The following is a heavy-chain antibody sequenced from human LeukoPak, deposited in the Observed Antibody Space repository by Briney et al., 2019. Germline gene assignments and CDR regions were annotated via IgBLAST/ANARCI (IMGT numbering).Heavy chain of an antibody. CDR2: IYYSGST. V-gene: IGHV4-4*02. CDR3: ARGDNSAYYGY. D-gene: IGHD3-22*01. J-gene: IGHJ4*02. CDR1: GDSISNSHW. Sequence: TSETLSLTCAVSGDSISNSHWWSWVRQPPRKGLEWIGYIYYSGSTYYSPSLKSRVTISVDTSKNQFSLTLSSVTAADTAVYYCARGDNSAYYGYWGQGSLVTVSS.